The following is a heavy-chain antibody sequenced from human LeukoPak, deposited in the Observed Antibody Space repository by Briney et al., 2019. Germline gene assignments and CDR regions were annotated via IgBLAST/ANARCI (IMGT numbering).Heavy chain of an antibody. CDR3: ARHIDWKFDY. D-gene: IGHD1-1*01. CDR2: IGSSDSTI. V-gene: IGHV3-48*03. J-gene: IGHJ4*02. CDR1: GFTFSSYE. Sequence: PGGSLRLSCAASGFTFSSYEMNWVRQAPGKGLEWVSYIGSSDSTIYYADSVKGRFTISRDNAKNSLYLQMNSLRAEDTAVYYCARHIDWKFDYWGQGTLVTVSS.